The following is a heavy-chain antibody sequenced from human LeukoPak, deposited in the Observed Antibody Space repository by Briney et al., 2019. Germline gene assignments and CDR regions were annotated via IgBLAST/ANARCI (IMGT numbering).Heavy chain of an antibody. V-gene: IGHV3-74*01. CDR3: ARGYCSGGSCYKLNACGI. D-gene: IGHD2-15*01. CDR1: GFTFSSYW. Sequence: PGGSLRLSCAASGFTFSSYWMHWVRHATGKGLVWVSHINSDGISTGYVDSVKGRFIISRDNARNTLYLQMNSLRAEDTAVYYCARGYCSGGSCYKLNACGIWGQGTMVTVSS. J-gene: IGHJ3*02. CDR2: INSDGIST.